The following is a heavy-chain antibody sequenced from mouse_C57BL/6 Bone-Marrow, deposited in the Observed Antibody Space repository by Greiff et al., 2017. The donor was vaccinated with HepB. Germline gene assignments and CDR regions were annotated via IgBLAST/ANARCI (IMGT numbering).Heavy chain of an antibody. V-gene: IGHV1-18*01. CDR3: ARESYYSNWVLMYY. Sequence: EVQLQQSGPELVKPGASVKIPCKASGYTFTDYNMDWVKQSHGKSLEWIGDINPNNGGTIYNQKFKGKATLTVDKSSSTAYMELRSLTSEDTAVYYCARESYYSNWVLMYYWGQGTSVTVSS. CDR1: GYTFTDYN. J-gene: IGHJ4*01. CDR2: INPNNGGT. D-gene: IGHD2-5*01.